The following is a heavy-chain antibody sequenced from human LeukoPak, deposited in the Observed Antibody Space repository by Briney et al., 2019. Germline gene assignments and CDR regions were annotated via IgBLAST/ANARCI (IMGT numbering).Heavy chain of an antibody. V-gene: IGHV3-23*01. J-gene: IGHJ4*02. CDR2: INGSGGST. D-gene: IGHD5-18*01. CDR1: GFTFSSYA. Sequence: GGSLRLSCAASGFTFSSYAMSWVRQAPGKGLEWVSDINGSGGSTYYADSVKGRFTISRDNSKNTLYLQMNSLRGEDTAVYYCAKRIQSAMATGYWGQGTLVTVSS. CDR3: AKRIQSAMATGY.